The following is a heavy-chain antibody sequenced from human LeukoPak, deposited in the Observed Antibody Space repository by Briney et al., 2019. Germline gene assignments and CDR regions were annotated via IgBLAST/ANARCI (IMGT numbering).Heavy chain of an antibody. CDR1: GYTLTELS. CDR2: FDPEDGET. J-gene: IGHJ4*02. Sequence: GASVKVSCKVSGYTLTELSMHWVRQAPGKGLEWMGGFDPEDGETIYAQKFQGRVTMTEDTSTDTAYMELSSLRSEDTAVYYCATMNPTGSGWYRDYWGQGTLVTVSS. CDR3: ATMNPTGSGWYRDY. D-gene: IGHD6-19*01. V-gene: IGHV1-24*01.